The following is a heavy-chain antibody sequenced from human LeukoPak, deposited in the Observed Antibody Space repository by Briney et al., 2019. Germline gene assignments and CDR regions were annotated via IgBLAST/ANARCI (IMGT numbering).Heavy chain of an antibody. CDR1: GGSISSYY. D-gene: IGHD3-10*01. CDR3: ASTSMVQGVISFGY. J-gene: IGHJ4*02. Sequence: PSETLSLTCTVSGGSISSYYWSWIRQPPGKGLEWIGYIYYSGSTNYNPSLKSRVTISIDTSKSQFSLKLSSVTAADTAVYYCASTSMVQGVISFGYWGQGTLVTVSS. CDR2: IYYSGST. V-gene: IGHV4-59*08.